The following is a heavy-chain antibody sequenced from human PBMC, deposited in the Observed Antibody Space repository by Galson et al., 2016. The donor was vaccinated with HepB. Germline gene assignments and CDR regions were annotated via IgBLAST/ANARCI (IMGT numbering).Heavy chain of an antibody. CDR1: GGFISTGNYY. V-gene: IGHV4-31*03. CDR2: IFYSGRT. J-gene: IGHJ4*02. Sequence: LSLTCTVSGGFISTGNYYWTWIRQHPEKGLEWIGNIFYSGRTDYNPSLKSRVTISVDTSKNHFSLTLDSVTAADTAVYYCATDLQVRDFWSGYSNSPVVRYLDHWGQGTLVTVSS. CDR3: ATDLQVRDFWSGYSNSPVVRYLDH. D-gene: IGHD3-3*01.